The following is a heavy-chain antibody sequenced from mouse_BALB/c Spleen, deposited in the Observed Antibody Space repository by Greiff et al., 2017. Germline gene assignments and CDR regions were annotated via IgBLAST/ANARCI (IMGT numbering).Heavy chain of an antibody. D-gene: IGHD2-4*01. J-gene: IGHJ3*01. CDR1: GFSLTSYG. CDR3: AREGATMITPAY. CDR2: IWAGGST. V-gene: IGHV2-9*02. Sequence: VKLVESGPGLVAPSQSLSITCTVSGFSLTSYGVHWVRQPPGKGLEWLGVIWAGGSTNYNSALMSRLSISKDNSKSQVFLKMNSLQTDDTAMYYCAREGATMITPAYWGQGTPVTVSA.